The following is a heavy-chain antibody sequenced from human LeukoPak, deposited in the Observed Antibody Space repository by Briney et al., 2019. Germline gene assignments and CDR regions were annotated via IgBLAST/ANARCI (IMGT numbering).Heavy chain of an antibody. V-gene: IGHV3-53*04. CDR2: IYSGGST. CDR1: GFAVSSNY. Sequence: GGSLRLSCAASGFAVSSNYMSWVRQAPGKGLEWVSVIYSGGSTYYADSVKGRFTISRHNSKNTLYLQMNSLRAEDTAVYYCARSPAPTGYSLGYFDYWGQGTLVTVSS. D-gene: IGHD3-9*01. CDR3: ARSPAPTGYSLGYFDY. J-gene: IGHJ4*02.